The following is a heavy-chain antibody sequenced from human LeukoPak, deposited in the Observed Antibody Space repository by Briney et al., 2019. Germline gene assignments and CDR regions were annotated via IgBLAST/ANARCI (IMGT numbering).Heavy chain of an antibody. V-gene: IGHV3-23*01. Sequence: PGGPLRLSCEASGFTFHTYAVSWAPQAPGEGLEWVFAVSTTGANTLRTDSVKGRFNISRDNSKITLSLQMDSLRVEDTALYYCAKDWTTVVTPKGYYFDSWGEGTLVTVSS. CDR3: AKDWTTVVTPKGYYFDS. D-gene: IGHD4-23*01. CDR1: GFTFHTYA. CDR2: VSTTGANT. J-gene: IGHJ4*02.